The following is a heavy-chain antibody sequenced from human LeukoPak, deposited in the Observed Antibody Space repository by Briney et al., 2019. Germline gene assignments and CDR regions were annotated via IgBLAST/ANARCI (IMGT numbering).Heavy chain of an antibody. CDR1: GDSVSSNNGA. Sequence: SQTLSLTCGISGDSVSSNNGAWNWIRQSPSRGLEWLGRTYYGSKWYDDYAGSVQGRITISPDTSKNQFSLHLYSVTPEDTAVYCCARGVGTSGWYTFDYWGQGTLVTVSS. CDR2: TYYGSKWYD. J-gene: IGHJ4*02. V-gene: IGHV6-1*01. CDR3: ARGVGTSGWYTFDY. D-gene: IGHD6-19*01.